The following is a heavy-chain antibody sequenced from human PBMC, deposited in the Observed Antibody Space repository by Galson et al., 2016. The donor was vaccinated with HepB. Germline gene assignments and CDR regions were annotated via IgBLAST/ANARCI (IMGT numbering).Heavy chain of an antibody. D-gene: IGHD1-26*01. CDR3: AGGGIVGKPYFDY. V-gene: IGHV4-4*02. CDR1: GGSITSSDW. J-gene: IGHJ4*02. CDR2: VYHTGYT. Sequence: SETLSLTCSVSGGSITSSDWWSWVRQPPGKGLEWIGSVYHTGYTYDNPSVKNRVTISVDTSKNQFSLKLSSVTAADTAIYYCAGGGIVGKPYFDYWGQGTLVTVSS.